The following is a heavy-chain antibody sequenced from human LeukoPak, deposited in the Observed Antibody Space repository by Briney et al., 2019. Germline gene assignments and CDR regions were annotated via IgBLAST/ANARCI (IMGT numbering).Heavy chain of an antibody. V-gene: IGHV3-23*01. J-gene: IGHJ3*02. CDR2: ISGSGGST. Sequence: GGSLRLSCTASGFTFSSYAMSWVRQAPGKGLEWVSGISGSGGSTYNTDSVKGRFTISRDNSKNTLYLQMNSLRAEDTAVYYCAKDRLERLVRNAFDIRGQGTMVTVSS. D-gene: IGHD3-9*01. CDR1: GFTFSSYA. CDR3: AKDRLERLVRNAFDI.